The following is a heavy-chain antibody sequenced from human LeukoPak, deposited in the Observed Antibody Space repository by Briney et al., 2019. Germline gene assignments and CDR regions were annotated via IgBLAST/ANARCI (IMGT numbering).Heavy chain of an antibody. D-gene: IGHD2-21*02. V-gene: IGHV3-23*01. CDR2: ITDSGGDT. CDR1: GFTFSNYA. Sequence: GGSLRLSCAASGFTFSNYAMNWVRQVPGKGLEWVSIITDSGGDTNYAASVKGRFTIPRDNSKSTLYLQMNSLRAEDTATYSGAKGAGGVCKSGDCYSRVFDYWGQGTLVTVSS. CDR3: AKGAGGVCKSGDCYSRVFDY. J-gene: IGHJ4*02.